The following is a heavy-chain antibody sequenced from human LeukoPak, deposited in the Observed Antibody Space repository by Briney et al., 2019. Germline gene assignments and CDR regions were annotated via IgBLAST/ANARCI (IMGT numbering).Heavy chain of an antibody. CDR3: ARHPGKVTNDWYFDL. Sequence: GASVKVSCKASGYTFTSYYMHWVRQAPGQGLEWMGIINQSGGSTRYAQKLQGRVTMTRDTSITTAYMELSRLSSDDTAVYYCARHPGKVTNDWYFDLWGRGTLVTVSS. CDR1: GYTFTSYY. CDR2: INQSGGST. D-gene: IGHD4-23*01. V-gene: IGHV1-46*01. J-gene: IGHJ2*01.